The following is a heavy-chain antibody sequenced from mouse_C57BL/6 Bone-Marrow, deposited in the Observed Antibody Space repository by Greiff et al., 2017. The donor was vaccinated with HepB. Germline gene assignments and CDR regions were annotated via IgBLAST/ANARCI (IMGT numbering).Heavy chain of an antibody. V-gene: IGHV1-64*01. CDR1: GYTFTSYW. CDR2: IHPNSGST. D-gene: IGHD1-1*01. J-gene: IGHJ2*01. CDR3: FLLPLYYFDY. Sequence: QVQLQQPGAELVKPGASVKLSCKASGYTFTSYWMHWVKQRPGQGLEWIGMIHPNSGSTNYNEKFKSKATLTVDKSSSTAYMQLSSLTSEDSAVYYFFLLPLYYFDYWGQGTTLTVSS.